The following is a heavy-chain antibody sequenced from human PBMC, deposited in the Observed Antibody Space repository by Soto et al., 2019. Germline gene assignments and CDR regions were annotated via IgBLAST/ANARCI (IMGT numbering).Heavy chain of an antibody. J-gene: IGHJ5*01. CDR1: GFTFSNYA. D-gene: IGHD6-6*01. Sequence: GGSLRLSCAASGFTFSNYAMTWVRQAPGKGLEWVSVSSGSGASTYYADSVKGRFTISRDNSKTTVFLHMDSLRVEDSAIYYCAKAAGSSPANWFESWGQGTLVTVSS. CDR2: SSGSGAST. CDR3: AKAAGSSPANWFES. V-gene: IGHV3-23*01.